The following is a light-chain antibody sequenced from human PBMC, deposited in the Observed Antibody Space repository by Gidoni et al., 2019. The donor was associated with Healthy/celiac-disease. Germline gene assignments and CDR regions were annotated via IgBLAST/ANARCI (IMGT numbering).Light chain of an antibody. V-gene: IGKV1-33*01. CDR3: QQYDNLPLT. Sequence: DIQMTQSPSSLSASVGDSVNITCQASQDISNYLNWYQQKPGKAPKLLIYDASNLETGVPSRFSGSGSGTDCTFTINSLQPEDIATYYCQQYDNLPLTFGGGTKVEIK. J-gene: IGKJ4*01. CDR1: QDISNY. CDR2: DAS.